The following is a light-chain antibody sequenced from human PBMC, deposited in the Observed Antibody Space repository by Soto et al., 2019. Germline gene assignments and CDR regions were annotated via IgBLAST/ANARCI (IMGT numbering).Light chain of an antibody. CDR3: QQRRNWL. CDR2: DAS. CDR1: QSVTNSY. J-gene: IGKJ3*01. Sequence: VLTQPAVTMSVSPLAGPTISCRASQSVTNSYLAWYQQKPGQAPRLLIYDASNRATGIPARFSGSGSGTDFTLTISSLEPEDFAIYYCQQRRNWLFGPGTKVDI. V-gene: IGKV3D-20*02.